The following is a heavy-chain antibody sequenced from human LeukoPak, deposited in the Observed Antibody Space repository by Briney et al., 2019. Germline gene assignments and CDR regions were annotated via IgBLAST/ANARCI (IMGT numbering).Heavy chain of an antibody. J-gene: IGHJ4*02. Sequence: SETLSLTRTVSGGSISSYYWSWIRQPPGKGLEWIGYIYYSGSTNYNPSLKSRVTISVDTSKNQFSLKLSSVTAADTAVYYCARLGYTSDLDYWGQGTLVTVSS. CDR2: IYYSGST. CDR1: GGSISSYY. D-gene: IGHD5-18*01. V-gene: IGHV4-59*01. CDR3: ARLGYTSDLDY.